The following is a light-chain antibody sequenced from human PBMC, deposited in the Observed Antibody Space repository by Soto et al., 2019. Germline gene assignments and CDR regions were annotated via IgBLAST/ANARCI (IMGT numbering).Light chain of an antibody. V-gene: IGKV3-15*01. CDR2: GAS. Sequence: EIVMTQSPATLSVSPGERATFSCRASLSVSSDLAWYQQNPGQAPRLLIYGASTRATGIPARFSGSGSGTEFTLTISSLQSEDFAVYYCQQYSNWPLTFGGGTKMEIK. CDR1: LSVSSD. CDR3: QQYSNWPLT. J-gene: IGKJ4*01.